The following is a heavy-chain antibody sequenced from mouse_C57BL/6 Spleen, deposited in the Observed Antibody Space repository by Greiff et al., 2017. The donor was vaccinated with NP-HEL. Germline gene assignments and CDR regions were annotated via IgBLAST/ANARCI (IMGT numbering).Heavy chain of an antibody. J-gene: IGHJ2*01. CDR3: TRNEGSTVVPFDY. CDR1: GYTFTDYE. Sequence: QVQLQQSGAELVRPGASVTLSCKASGYTFTDYEMHWVKQTPVNGLEWIGAIDPETGGTAYNQKFKGKAILTADKSSSTAYMELRSLTSEDSAVYYCTRNEGSTVVPFDYWGQGTTLTVAS. CDR2: IDPETGGT. V-gene: IGHV1-15*01. D-gene: IGHD2-12*01.